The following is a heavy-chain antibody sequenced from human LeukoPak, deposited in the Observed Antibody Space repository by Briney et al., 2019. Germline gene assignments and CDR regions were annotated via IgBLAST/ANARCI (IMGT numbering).Heavy chain of an antibody. CDR1: GGSFSGYY. CDR3: ASPWDF. J-gene: IGHJ4*02. V-gene: IGHV4-34*01. CDR2: INHSGST. Sequence: SETLSLTCAVYGGSFSGYYWGWIRQPPGKGLEWIGEINHSGSTNYNPSLKSRVTISVDTSKDQFSLKLSSVTAADTAVYYCASPWDFWCQGTLVTVSS.